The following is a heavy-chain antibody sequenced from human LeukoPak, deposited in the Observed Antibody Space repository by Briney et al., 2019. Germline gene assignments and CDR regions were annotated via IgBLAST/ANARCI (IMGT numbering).Heavy chain of an antibody. CDR2: IIPIFGTA. J-gene: IGHJ4*02. CDR3: ARGGGGGVGDRAYYDSSSYYYQDY. Sequence: SVKVSCKASGGTFSSYAISWVRQAPGQGLEWMGGIIPIFGTANYAQKFQGRVTITADESTSTAYMELSSLRPEDTAVYYCARGGGGGVGDRAYYDSSSYYYQDYWGQGTLVTVSS. V-gene: IGHV1-69*01. CDR1: GGTFSSYA. D-gene: IGHD3-22*01.